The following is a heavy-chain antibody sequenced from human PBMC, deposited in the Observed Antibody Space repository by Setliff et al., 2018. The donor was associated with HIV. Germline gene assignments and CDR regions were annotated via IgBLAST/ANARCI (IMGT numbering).Heavy chain of an antibody. D-gene: IGHD2-15*01. CDR1: GYTFTDYY. CDR2: IKPNGGGT. V-gene: IGHV1-2*02. CDR3: ARDRSIYCNGGSRYSNGFDI. Sequence: ASVKVSCKASGYTFTDYYIHWVRQAPGQGLEWMGWIKPNGGGTYYAQKFQGRVTLTRLTSISTAYMELSRLRSDDTAVYYCARDRSIYCNGGSRYSNGFDIWGQGTMVTVSS. J-gene: IGHJ3*02.